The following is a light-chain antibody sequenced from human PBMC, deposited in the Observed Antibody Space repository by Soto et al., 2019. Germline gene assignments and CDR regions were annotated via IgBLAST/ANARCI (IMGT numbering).Light chain of an antibody. J-gene: IGKJ5*01. CDR1: QSVSSSY. CDR2: GAS. Sequence: EILLTQSPGTLSLSPGERATLSCRASQSVSSSYLAWYQQKPGQAPSLLIYGASSRATGIPDRLSGSGSGTVLTLTISRLEPEDFAVYYCQQYGGSITFGQGTRLEIK. V-gene: IGKV3-20*01. CDR3: QQYGGSIT.